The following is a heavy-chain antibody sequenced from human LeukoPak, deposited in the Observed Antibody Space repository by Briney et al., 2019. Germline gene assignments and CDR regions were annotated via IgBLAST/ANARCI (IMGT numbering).Heavy chain of an antibody. CDR3: ARHYGP. CDR2: INHSGST. J-gene: IGHJ5*02. CDR1: GGSFSGYY. V-gene: IGHV4-34*01. Sequence: SETLSLTCAVYGGSFSGYYWSWIRQPPGKGLEWIGEINHSGSTNYNPSLKSRVTISEDTSKDQFSLKLNSATAADTAVYYCARHYGPWGQGTLVTVSS. D-gene: IGHD3-16*01.